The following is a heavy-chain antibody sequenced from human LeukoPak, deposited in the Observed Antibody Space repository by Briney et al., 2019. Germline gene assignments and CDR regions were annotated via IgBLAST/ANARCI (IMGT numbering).Heavy chain of an antibody. J-gene: IGHJ4*02. Sequence: SETLSLTCTVSGGSISNYYWSWIRQPPGKGLEWIGYIYYSGSTKYNPSLKSRVTISVDTSKNQFSLKLSSVTAADTAVYYCARGITVTTVFDYWGQGTLVTVSS. D-gene: IGHD4-17*01. CDR2: IYYSGST. CDR3: ARGITVTTVFDY. CDR1: GGSISNYY. V-gene: IGHV4-59*01.